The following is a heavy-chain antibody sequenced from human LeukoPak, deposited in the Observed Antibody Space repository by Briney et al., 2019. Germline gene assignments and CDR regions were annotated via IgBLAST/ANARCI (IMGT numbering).Heavy chain of an antibody. J-gene: IGHJ3*02. V-gene: IGHV4-4*07. CDR2: IYTRGST. CDR3: ARGRYCSADICSGGDAFDI. Sequence: SETLSLTCTVSGGSINNYYWSWIRQPAGKGLEWIGRIYTRGSTNYNPSLKSRVTMSVDTSKNQFSLKLSSVTAADTAVDYCARGRYCSADICSGGDAFDIGGQGTMVSVSS. D-gene: IGHD2-15*01. CDR1: GGSINNYY.